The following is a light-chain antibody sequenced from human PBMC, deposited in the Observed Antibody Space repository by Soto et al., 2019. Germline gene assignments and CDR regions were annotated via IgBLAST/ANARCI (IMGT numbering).Light chain of an antibody. CDR1: QSVSSY. CDR3: QQRSNWPPT. V-gene: IGKV3-11*01. Sequence: EILLTQSPATLSLSPGERATLSCMASQSVSSYLAWYQQKPGQAPRLLIYDASNRATGIPARFSGSGSGTDFTLTISSLEPEDFAVYYCQQRSNWPPTFGQGTKVDIK. CDR2: DAS. J-gene: IGKJ1*01.